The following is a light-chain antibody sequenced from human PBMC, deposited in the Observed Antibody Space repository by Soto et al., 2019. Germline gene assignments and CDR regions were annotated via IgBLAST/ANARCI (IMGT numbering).Light chain of an antibody. CDR2: EVS. J-gene: IGKJ4*02. Sequence: VLPQTPLSSPVPLGQPASISCRSSQSLVYSDGHTSLRWLQQRPGQPTRLLFYEVSNRSSGVPDRFSGSGAGTDFTLKISRVEAEDFVVYSCIQFTHLPRTFGGGTKVEIK. V-gene: IGKV2-24*01. CDR1: QSLVYSDGHTS. CDR3: IQFTHLPRT.